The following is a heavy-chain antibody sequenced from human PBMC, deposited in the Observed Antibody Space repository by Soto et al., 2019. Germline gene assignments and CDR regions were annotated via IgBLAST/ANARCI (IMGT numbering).Heavy chain of an antibody. D-gene: IGHD1-26*01. V-gene: IGHV3-7*01. CDR1: GFTFRSYW. J-gene: IGHJ4*02. CDR3: TRGGGRDRHENY. Sequence: EVQLVESGGTLVQPGGSLRLSCAASGFTFRSYWMSWVRQTPEKGLEWLANIKEDGSEKYYVDSVKGRFTISRDNAKNSLYVQMNSLRSEDTAVYYCTRGGGRDRHENYWGQGTLVIVSS. CDR2: IKEDGSEK.